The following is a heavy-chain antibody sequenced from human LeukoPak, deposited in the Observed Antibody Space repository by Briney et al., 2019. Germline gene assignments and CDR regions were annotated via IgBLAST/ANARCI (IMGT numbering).Heavy chain of an antibody. CDR1: GGSISSGGYY. Sequence: SETLSLTCTVSGGSISSGGYYWSWIRQHPGKGLEWIGYIYYSGSTYYNPSLKSRVTISVDTSKNQFSLKLSSVTAADTAVYYCARVGVVTAIFDYWGQGTLVTVSS. CDR2: IYYSGST. V-gene: IGHV4-31*03. CDR3: ARVGVVTAIFDY. J-gene: IGHJ4*02. D-gene: IGHD2-21*02.